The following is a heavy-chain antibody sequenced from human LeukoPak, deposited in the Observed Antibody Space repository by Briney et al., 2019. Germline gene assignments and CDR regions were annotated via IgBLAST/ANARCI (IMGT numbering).Heavy chain of an antibody. CDR1: GGSISSSNYY. CDR3: AISRVYCSSTSCYYRVDP. J-gene: IGHJ5*02. CDR2: IYYGGST. D-gene: IGHD2-2*01. Sequence: SETLSLTRTVSGGSISSSNYYWGWIRQPPGEGLEWIGSIYYGGSTYYNPSLKSRVTISVDTSKNQFSLKLSSVTAADTAVYYCAISRVYCSSTSCYYRVDPWGQGTLVTVSS. V-gene: IGHV4-39*01.